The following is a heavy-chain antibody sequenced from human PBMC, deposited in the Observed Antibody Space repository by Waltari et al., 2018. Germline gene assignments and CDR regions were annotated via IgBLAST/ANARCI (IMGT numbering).Heavy chain of an antibody. V-gene: IGHV4-34*01. Sequence: QVQLQQWGAGLLKPSETLSLTCAVYGGSFSGYYWSWIRQPPGKGLEWIGESNHSGSTNYTPSVTRRGTIAVDTSKNQFSLKLSGVTAADTAVYYCARGGGYSYGWGYYYYMDVWGKGTTVTVSS. CDR3: ARGGGYSYGWGYYYYMDV. CDR1: GGSFSGYY. J-gene: IGHJ6*03. D-gene: IGHD5-18*01. CDR2: SNHSGST.